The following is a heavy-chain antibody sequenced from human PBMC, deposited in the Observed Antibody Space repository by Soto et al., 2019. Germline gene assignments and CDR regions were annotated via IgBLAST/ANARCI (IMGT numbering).Heavy chain of an antibody. Sequence: SETLSLTCTVSGGSISSYYWSWIRQPPGKGLEWIGYMHYSGSTNYNPSLKSRVTISVDTSKNQFSLKLRSVTAADTAVYYCASNGYDYPNWFDPWGQGTLVTVSS. V-gene: IGHV4-59*01. CDR3: ASNGYDYPNWFDP. J-gene: IGHJ5*02. CDR2: MHYSGST. D-gene: IGHD3-22*01. CDR1: GGSISSYY.